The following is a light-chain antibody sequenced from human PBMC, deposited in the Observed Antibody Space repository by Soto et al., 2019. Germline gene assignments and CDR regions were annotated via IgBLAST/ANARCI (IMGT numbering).Light chain of an antibody. CDR3: QDRSGLIT. CDR1: QSISIT. CDR2: DVS. V-gene: IGKV3-11*01. J-gene: IGKJ4*01. Sequence: EVVLTQSPATLNLSPGERATLSCRASQSISITLAWYQQKPGQAPRLLIDDVSNRATGIPARFSGRGAGTVFTLTSSSIEAEDFKVYYCQDRSGLITFGGGTKVEIK.